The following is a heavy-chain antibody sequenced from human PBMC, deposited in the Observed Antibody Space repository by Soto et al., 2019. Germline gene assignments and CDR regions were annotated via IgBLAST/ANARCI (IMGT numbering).Heavy chain of an antibody. D-gene: IGHD2-2*01. CDR2: IKQDGSEK. CDR1: GFTFSSYW. J-gene: IGHJ4*02. CDR3: ARGMDGYCSSTSCYVVPPHPLDY. V-gene: IGHV3-7*01. Sequence: ESGGGLVQPGGSLRLSCAASGFTFSSYWMSWVRQAPGKGLEWVANIKQDGSEKYYVDSVKGRFTISRDNAKNSLYLQMNSLRAEDTAVYYCARGMDGYCSSTSCYVVPPHPLDYWGQGTLVTVSS.